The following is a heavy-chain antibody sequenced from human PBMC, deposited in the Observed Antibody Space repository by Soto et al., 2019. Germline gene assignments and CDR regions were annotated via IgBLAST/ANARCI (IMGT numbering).Heavy chain of an antibody. CDR1: GYTFTSSD. V-gene: IGHV1-8*01. J-gene: IGHJ4*02. D-gene: IGHD3-22*01. CDR2: MNPNSGNT. Sequence: QVQLVQSGAEVKKPGASVKVSCKASGYTFTSSDINWVRQATGQGLDWMGWMNPNSGNTGYAQKFKGRVTMTRNTCISRAYMGLSSLRFEDTAVYYCARGIGRHYYDSSGSRGDYWGQGTLVTVSS. CDR3: ARGIGRHYYDSSGSRGDY.